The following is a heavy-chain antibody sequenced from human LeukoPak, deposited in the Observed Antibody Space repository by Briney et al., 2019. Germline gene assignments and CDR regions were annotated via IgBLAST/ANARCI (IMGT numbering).Heavy chain of an antibody. V-gene: IGHV1-69*05. D-gene: IGHD1-1*01. CDR1: GGTFSSYA. Sequence: GASVKVSCKASGGTFSSYAISWVRQAPGQGLEWMGRIIPIFGTANYSQKFQGRVTITTDESTSTAYMELSSLRSEDTAVYYCARKNPPGTRVSPDDAFDIWGQGTMVTVSS. J-gene: IGHJ3*02. CDR3: ARKNPPGTRVSPDDAFDI. CDR2: IIPIFGTA.